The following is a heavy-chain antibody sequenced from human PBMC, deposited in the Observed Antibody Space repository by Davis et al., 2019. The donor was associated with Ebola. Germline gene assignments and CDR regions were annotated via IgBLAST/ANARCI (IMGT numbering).Heavy chain of an antibody. D-gene: IGHD3-10*01. CDR3: ARNPRGSFDY. CDR2: IYYSGST. Sequence: PSETLSLTCTVSGGSISSYYWSWIRQPPGKGLEWIGYIYYSGSTNYNPSLKSRVTISVDTSKNQFSLKLSSVTAADTAVYYCARNPRGSFDYWGQGTLVTVSS. CDR1: GGSISSYY. V-gene: IGHV4-59*01. J-gene: IGHJ4*02.